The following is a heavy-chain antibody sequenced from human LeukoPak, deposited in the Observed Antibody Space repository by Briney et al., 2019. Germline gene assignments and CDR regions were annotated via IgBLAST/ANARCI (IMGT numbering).Heavy chain of an antibody. CDR1: GFFFSNYG. CDR3: VRSDWFDN. V-gene: IGHV3-74*03. CDR2: VGRYVRFT. J-gene: IGHJ5*02. Sequence: GGSLRLSCAASGFFFSNYGMHWVRQAPGKGLVWVSRVGRYVRFTTYADSVKGRFTISRDNAKNTLYLQMNSLRAEDTAMYYCVRSDWFDNWGQGTLVTVPA.